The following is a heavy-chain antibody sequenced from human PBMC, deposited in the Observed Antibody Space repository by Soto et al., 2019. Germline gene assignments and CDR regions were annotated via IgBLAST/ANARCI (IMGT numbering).Heavy chain of an antibody. V-gene: IGHV4-4*02. CDR2: IYHSGST. Sequence: QVQLQESGPGLVKPSGTLSLTCVVSGGSITSNDWWSWVRQPPGKGLERIGQIYHSGSTNYNPSLKSRVTISVDKSKNHFSLKLRSVTAADTAVYYCARDRAGIAAAGLDYWGQGTLVTVSS. CDR3: ARDRAGIAAAGLDY. J-gene: IGHJ4*02. CDR1: GGSITSNDW. D-gene: IGHD6-13*01.